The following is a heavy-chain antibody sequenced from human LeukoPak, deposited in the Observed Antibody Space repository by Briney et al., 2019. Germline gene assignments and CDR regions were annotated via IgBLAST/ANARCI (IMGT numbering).Heavy chain of an antibody. D-gene: IGHD3-3*01. CDR3: ASGQYYDLWSGYYVD. Sequence: SEALSLTCAVYGGSFSGHYWSWIRQPPGKGLEWIGEINHSGSTNYNPSLESRVTISVDTSKNHFSLKLSSVTAADTAVYYCASGQYYDLWSGYYVDWGQGALVTVSA. CDR1: GGSFSGHY. CDR2: INHSGST. V-gene: IGHV4-34*01. J-gene: IGHJ4*02.